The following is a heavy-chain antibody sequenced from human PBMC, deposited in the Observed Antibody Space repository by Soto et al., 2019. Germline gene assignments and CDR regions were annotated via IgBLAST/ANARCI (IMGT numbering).Heavy chain of an antibody. V-gene: IGHV3-23*01. CDR1: GFTFSSYA. Sequence: EVQLLESGGGLAQPGGSLRLSCVASGFTFSSYAMTWVRQAPGKGLEWVSFISGTGGSTYYAGPVKGRFTVSRDNSKNTVYLQMNSLGAEDTAVYYCAKDRPVGSYYGHLGYWGQGTLVAVSS. J-gene: IGHJ4*02. CDR2: ISGTGGST. CDR3: AKDRPVGSYYGHLGY. D-gene: IGHD3-16*01.